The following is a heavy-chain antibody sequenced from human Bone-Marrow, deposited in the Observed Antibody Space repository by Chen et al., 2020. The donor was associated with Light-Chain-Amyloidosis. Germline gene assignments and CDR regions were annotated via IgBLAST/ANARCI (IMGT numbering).Heavy chain of an antibody. D-gene: IGHD5-12*01. CDR2: IYPDDSDA. Sequence: EVQLAQSGPEVKKPGESLKISCKGSGYTFPNYWNGWVRQMPGNVLESMGVIYPDDSDARYSPSFEGQVTISADKSITTAYLQWRSLKASDTAMYYCARRRDGYNFDYWGQGTLVTVSS. CDR1: GYTFPNYW. CDR3: ARRRDGYNFDY. J-gene: IGHJ4*02. V-gene: IGHV5-51*01.